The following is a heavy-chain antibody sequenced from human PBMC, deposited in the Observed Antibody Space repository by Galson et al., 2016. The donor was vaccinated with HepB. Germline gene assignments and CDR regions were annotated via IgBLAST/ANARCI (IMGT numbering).Heavy chain of an antibody. J-gene: IGHJ5*02. D-gene: IGHD1-1*01. Sequence: CAISGDSVSSDSAAWNWIRQSPSRGLEWLGRTYFKSKWYTEYALSVQSRITINADTSKNQVSLQLNSVTPDDTAVYYCARDVSYGIRQLDGWFDPWGQGTLVTVSS. V-gene: IGHV6-1*01. CDR2: TYFKSKWYT. CDR1: GDSVSSDSAA. CDR3: ARDVSYGIRQLDGWFDP.